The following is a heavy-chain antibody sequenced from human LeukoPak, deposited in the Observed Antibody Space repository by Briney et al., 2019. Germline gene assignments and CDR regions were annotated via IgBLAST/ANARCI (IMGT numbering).Heavy chain of an antibody. V-gene: IGHV1-8*01. CDR3: ARAGRWQQLLGY. CDR2: MNPNSGNT. Sequence: GASVKVSCKGSGYTFTSYDINWERQATGQGLEWMGWMNPNSGNTGYAHKFQGRVTMTSNTSISTAYMELSSLRSEDTAVYYCARAGRWQQLLGYWGQGTLVTVSS. J-gene: IGHJ4*02. D-gene: IGHD5-24*01. CDR1: GYTFTSYD.